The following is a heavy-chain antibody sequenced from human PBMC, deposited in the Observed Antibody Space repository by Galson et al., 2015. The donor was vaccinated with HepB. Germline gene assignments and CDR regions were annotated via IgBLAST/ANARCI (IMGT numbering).Heavy chain of an antibody. V-gene: IGHV3-23*03. CDR1: GFTFRTFA. D-gene: IGHD3-9*01. Sequence: SLRLSCAASGFTFRTFAMSWVRHTPGKGLECVSVISNGGNNTYYADSVKGRFTISRDNSKKTLSLQMNSLRAEDTAVYDCAKGTGFDWLLKFEYWGQVALVTVSS. J-gene: IGHJ4*02. CDR2: ISNGGNNT. CDR3: AKGTGFDWLLKFEY.